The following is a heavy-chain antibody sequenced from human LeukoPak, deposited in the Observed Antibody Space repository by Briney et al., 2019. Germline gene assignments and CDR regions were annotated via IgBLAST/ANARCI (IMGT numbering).Heavy chain of an antibody. Sequence: GGSLRLSCAASGFTFSNSWMNWVRQTPGKRLEWVGRIKSKTDGETTEYATPVKDRFTISRDESKATVYLQMNSLKTEDTAVYYCSTISPQRGYIYGYYFDSWGQGTLVTVSA. CDR3: STISPQRGYIYGYYFDS. V-gene: IGHV3-15*01. D-gene: IGHD5-18*01. J-gene: IGHJ4*02. CDR2: IKSKTDGETT. CDR1: GFTFSNSW.